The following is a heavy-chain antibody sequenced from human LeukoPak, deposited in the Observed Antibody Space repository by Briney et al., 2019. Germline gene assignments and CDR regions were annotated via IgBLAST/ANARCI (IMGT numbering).Heavy chain of an antibody. CDR3: AVLQGLFDY. V-gene: IGHV3-33*01. CDR1: GFTFSNYG. Sequence: GGSLRLSCVASGFTFSNYGIHWVRQAPGKGLEWVGVIWYDGSNKYYADSVKGRFTISRDNSKNTVYLQMNSLRAEDTAVYSYAVLQGLFDYWGQGALVTVSS. D-gene: IGHD2-8*01. J-gene: IGHJ4*02. CDR2: IWYDGSNK.